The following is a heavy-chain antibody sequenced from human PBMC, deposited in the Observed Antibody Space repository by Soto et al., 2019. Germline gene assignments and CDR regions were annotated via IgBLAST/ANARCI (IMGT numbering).Heavy chain of an antibody. CDR3: ASIPAAENRYYYYMDV. Sequence: SETLSLTCAVSSGSIRSSNWWSWVRQSPGKGLEWIGEIFHNGSTNYNPSLKSRVTISVDTSKNQFSLKLSSVTAADTAVYYCASIPAAENRYYYYMDVWGKGTTVTVSS. CDR1: SGSIRSSNW. CDR2: IFHNGST. V-gene: IGHV4-4*02. D-gene: IGHD2-2*01. J-gene: IGHJ6*03.